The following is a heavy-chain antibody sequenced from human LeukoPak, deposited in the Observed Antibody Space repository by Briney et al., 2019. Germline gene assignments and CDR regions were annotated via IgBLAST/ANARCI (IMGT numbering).Heavy chain of an antibody. CDR2: ISAYNGNT. D-gene: IGHD1-26*01. CDR1: GYTFTSYG. Sequence: ASVKVSCKASGYTFTSYGISWVRQAPGQGLEWMGWISAYNGNTNYAQKLQGRVTMTTDTSTSTPYMELRSLRSDDTAVYYCARSKVGATSTFDYWGQGTLVTVSS. J-gene: IGHJ4*02. CDR3: ARSKVGATSTFDY. V-gene: IGHV1-18*01.